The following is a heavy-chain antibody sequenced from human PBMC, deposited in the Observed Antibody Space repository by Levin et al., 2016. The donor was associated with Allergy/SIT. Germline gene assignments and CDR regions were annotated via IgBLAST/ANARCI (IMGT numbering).Heavy chain of an antibody. Sequence: WIRQPPGKGLEWIGYIYYSGSTYYNPSLKSRVTISVDTSKNQFSLKLTSVTAADTAVYYCAGVPQYSSSWYYYWGQGTLVTVSS. J-gene: IGHJ4*02. CDR2: IYYSGST. CDR3: AGVPQYSSSWYYY. D-gene: IGHD6-13*01. V-gene: IGHV4-31*02.